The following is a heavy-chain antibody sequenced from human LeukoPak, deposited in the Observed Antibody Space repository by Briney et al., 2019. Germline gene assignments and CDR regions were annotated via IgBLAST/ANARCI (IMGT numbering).Heavy chain of an antibody. D-gene: IGHD4-17*01. J-gene: IGHJ5*02. V-gene: IGHV4-4*07. CDR3: SRLYGDYGWFDP. CDR1: GDSISYFY. Sequence: SETLSLTCSVSGDSISYFYWSWIRQAAGKGLEWIGRMSSSGNNDYNASLKSRVTMSVDTSKNQLSLKVISVTAADTAVYYCSRLYGDYGWFDPWGQGTLVTVSS. CDR2: MSSSGNN.